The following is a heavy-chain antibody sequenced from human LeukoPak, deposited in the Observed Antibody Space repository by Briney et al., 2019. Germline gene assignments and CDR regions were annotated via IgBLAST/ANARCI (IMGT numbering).Heavy chain of an antibody. J-gene: IGHJ4*02. CDR1: GFTFSNAW. Sequence: PGGSLRLPCAASGFTFSNAWMNWVRQAPGKGLEGSGRITSKTSGGTPLYPAPVKDRFTISRDDSKDTLYLQINSLQTDDTAVYYCTTGNWGSFSYWGQGTLVTVSS. CDR3: TTGNWGSFSY. D-gene: IGHD7-27*01. CDR2: ITSKTSGGTP. V-gene: IGHV3-15*01.